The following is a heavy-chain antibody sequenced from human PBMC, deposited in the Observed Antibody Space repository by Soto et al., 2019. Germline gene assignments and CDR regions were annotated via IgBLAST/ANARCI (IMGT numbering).Heavy chain of an antibody. J-gene: IGHJ5*02. CDR3: ARFRVDGDPVP. Sequence: ELQLVQSGGGLVQPGGSLRLSCAASGFAFSNYWMHWVRQAPGKGLVWVSRINGDGSSTSYADSVRGRFTISRDNAENALYLQMNRLRPEDTALYYCARFRVDGDPVPWGQGTRVTVSS. D-gene: IGHD3-10*01. CDR2: INGDGSST. V-gene: IGHV3-74*01. CDR1: GFAFSNYW.